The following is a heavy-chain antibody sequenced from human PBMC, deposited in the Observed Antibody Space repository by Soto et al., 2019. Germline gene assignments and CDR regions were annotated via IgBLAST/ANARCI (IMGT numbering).Heavy chain of an antibody. CDR1: GFTFSSYG. CDR2: ISYDGSNK. Sequence: PGGSLRLSCAASGFTFSSYGMHWVRQAPGKGLEWVAVISYDGSNKYYADSVKGRFTISRDNSKNTLYLQMNSLRAEDTAVYYCAKDGQGMTGQDYSHGYWGQGTLVTVSS. CDR3: AKDGQGMTGQDYSHGY. V-gene: IGHV3-30*18. J-gene: IGHJ4*02. D-gene: IGHD3-9*01.